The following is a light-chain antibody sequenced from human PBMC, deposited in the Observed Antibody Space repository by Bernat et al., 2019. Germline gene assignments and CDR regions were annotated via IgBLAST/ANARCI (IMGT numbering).Light chain of an antibody. CDR1: QVIVNSNGNTY. J-gene: IGKJ2*01. Sequence: DIVLTQTPLSSPVTLGQPASISCRSSQVIVNSNGNTYLSWLQQRPGQPPRLVIHNMSHRFSGVTDRFSGSWAGTDFTLRISRVEAEDVGVYYCMQVTQFPYTVGQSTKLEI. CDR3: MQVTQFPYT. V-gene: IGKV2-24*01. CDR2: NMS.